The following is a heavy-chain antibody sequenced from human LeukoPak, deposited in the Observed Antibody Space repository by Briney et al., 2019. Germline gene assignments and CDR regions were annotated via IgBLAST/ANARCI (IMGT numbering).Heavy chain of an antibody. Sequence: SETLSLTCTVSGGSISSYYWSWIRQPPGKGLEWIGYIYYSGSTNYNPSLKSRVTISVDTSKNQFSLKLSSVTAADTAVYYCARASRIAVALDYWGQGTLVTVSS. CDR3: ARASRIAVALDY. CDR2: IYYSGST. CDR1: GGSISSYY. D-gene: IGHD6-19*01. V-gene: IGHV4-59*08. J-gene: IGHJ4*02.